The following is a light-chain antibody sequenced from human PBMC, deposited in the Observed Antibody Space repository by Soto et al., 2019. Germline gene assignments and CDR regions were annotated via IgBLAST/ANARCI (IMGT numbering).Light chain of an antibody. CDR1: QSVSSNF. CDR2: GAS. J-gene: IGKJ1*01. V-gene: IGKV3-20*01. CDR3: QQYGSSPWT. Sequence: EIVLTQSPGTLSLSPGERATLSCRASQSVSSNFLAWYQQKPGQAPRLLIYGASSRATGIPDRFNGSGSGTDFTLTISRLEPEDFAVYYCQQYGSSPWTFGQGTKMEIK.